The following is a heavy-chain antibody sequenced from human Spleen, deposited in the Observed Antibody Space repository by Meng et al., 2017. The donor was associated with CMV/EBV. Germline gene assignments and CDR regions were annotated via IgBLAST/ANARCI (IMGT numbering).Heavy chain of an antibody. CDR3: TRRPLGSTNPFDS. V-gene: IGHV1-2*02. CDR2: INPHGDVT. J-gene: IGHJ4*02. Sequence: RASGFTFTGYYIHWVRQAPGQGLGWVGWINPHGDVTKYGQQFQGRVTMTRDTSTSSAYMELASLRSDDTAVYFCTRRPLGSTNPFDSWGQGTLVTVSS. CDR1: GFTFTGYY. D-gene: IGHD1-26*01.